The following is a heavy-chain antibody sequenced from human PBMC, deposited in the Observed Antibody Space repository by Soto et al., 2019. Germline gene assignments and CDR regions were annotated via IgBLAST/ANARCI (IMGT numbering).Heavy chain of an antibody. J-gene: IGHJ4*02. D-gene: IGHD2-15*01. Sequence: SETLSLTCTVSGGSISSSSYYWGWIRQPPGKGLEWIGSFYSGGSTYYNPSLKSRVTISVDTSKNQFSLKLSSVTAADTAVYYCARLSNTFTPFDYWGQGTLVTVS. CDR1: GGSISSSSYY. CDR3: ARLSNTFTPFDY. CDR2: FYSGGST. V-gene: IGHV4-39*01.